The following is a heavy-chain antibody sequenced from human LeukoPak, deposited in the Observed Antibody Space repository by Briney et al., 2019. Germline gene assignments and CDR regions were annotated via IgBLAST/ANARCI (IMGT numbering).Heavy chain of an antibody. Sequence: GSSVKVSCKASGGTFSSYAISWVRQAPGQGLEWMGRINPNSGGTNYAQKFQGRVTMTRDTSISTAYMELSRLRSDDTAVYYCARGYCSGGSCYEFDPWGQGTLVTVSS. V-gene: IGHV1-2*06. CDR3: ARGYCSGGSCYEFDP. J-gene: IGHJ5*02. CDR2: INPNSGGT. D-gene: IGHD2-15*01. CDR1: GGTFSSYA.